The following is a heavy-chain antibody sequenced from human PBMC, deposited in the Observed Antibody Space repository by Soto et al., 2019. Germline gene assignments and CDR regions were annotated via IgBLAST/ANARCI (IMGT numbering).Heavy chain of an antibody. D-gene: IGHD1-20*01. Sequence: QVQLVESGGGVVQPGRSLRLSCAASGFTFTTYAMHWVRQAPGKGLDWVAVISSDGGTKFYGDSVRGRFAISRDNSKNTVSLQMNSLRGEDTAIYYCARDQKCEGGIDYWGQGTLVTVSS. CDR2: ISSDGGTK. CDR1: GFTFTTYA. V-gene: IGHV3-30*09. CDR3: ARDQKCEGGIDY. J-gene: IGHJ4*02.